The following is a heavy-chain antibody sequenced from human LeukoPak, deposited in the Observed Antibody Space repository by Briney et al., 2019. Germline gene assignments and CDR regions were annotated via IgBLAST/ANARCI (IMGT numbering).Heavy chain of an antibody. CDR1: GFTFSSYA. CDR3: ARGLAAADDYFDY. D-gene: IGHD6-13*01. CDR2: ISYDGSNK. V-gene: IGHV3-30-3*01. J-gene: IGHJ4*02. Sequence: GGSLRLSCAASGFTFSSYAMSWVRQAPGKGLEWVAVISYDGSNKYYAGSVKGRFTISRDNSKNTLYLQMNSLRAEDTAVYYCARGLAAADDYFDYWGQGTLVTVSS.